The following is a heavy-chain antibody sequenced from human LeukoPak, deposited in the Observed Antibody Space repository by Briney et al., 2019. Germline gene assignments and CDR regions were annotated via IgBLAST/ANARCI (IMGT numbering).Heavy chain of an antibody. Sequence: GGSLSLFCAPSRFTFSNFWMTWVRQTRGGGLEGVTNIKPDASEKYYVDSVKGRFTISRDNAQNSFYLQMNSLRAEDTAVYYCARDRGSTGYDLYDYWGQGTLVTVSS. CDR3: ARDRGSTGYDLYDY. V-gene: IGHV3-7*01. J-gene: IGHJ4*02. CDR1: RFTFSNFW. D-gene: IGHD5-12*01. CDR2: IKPDASEK.